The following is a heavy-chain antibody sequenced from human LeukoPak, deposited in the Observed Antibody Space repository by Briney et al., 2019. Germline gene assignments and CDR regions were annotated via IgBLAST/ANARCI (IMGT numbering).Heavy chain of an antibody. Sequence: PSETLSLTCTVSGGSISSYYWSWIRQPPGKGLEWIGYIYYSGSTNYNPSLKSRVTISVDTSKNQFSLKLSSVTAADTAVYYCARAQATYDFWSGSYYYYGMDVWGQGTTVTVSS. CDR3: ARAQATYDFWSGSYYYYGMDV. CDR2: IYYSGST. V-gene: IGHV4-59*08. J-gene: IGHJ6*02. CDR1: GGSISSYY. D-gene: IGHD3-3*01.